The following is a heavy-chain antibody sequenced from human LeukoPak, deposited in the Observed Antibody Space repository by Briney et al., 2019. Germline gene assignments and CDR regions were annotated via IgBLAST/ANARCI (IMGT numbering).Heavy chain of an antibody. J-gene: IGHJ4*02. CDR2: IYYSGST. V-gene: IGHV4-59*01. Sequence: SETLSLTCTVSGGSISSYYWSWIRQPPGKGLEWIWYIYYSGSTNYNPSLKSRVTISVDTSKNQFSLKLSSVTAADTAVYYCARGLAAANFDYWGQGTLVTVSS. D-gene: IGHD6-13*01. CDR1: GGSISSYY. CDR3: ARGLAAANFDY.